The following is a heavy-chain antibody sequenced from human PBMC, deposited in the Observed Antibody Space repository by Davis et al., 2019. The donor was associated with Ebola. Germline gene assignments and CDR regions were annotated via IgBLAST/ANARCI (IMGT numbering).Heavy chain of an antibody. CDR2: ISSSSSYI. CDR1: RFTFSSYS. D-gene: IGHD3-3*01. V-gene: IGHV3-21*01. Sequence: GESLKISCAASRFTFSSYSMNWVRQAPGKGLEWVSSISSSSSYIYYAYSVRGRFTISRDNAKNSPYLQMNSLRAEDTAVYYCARDERTGYDFWSGYPSSYGMDVWGQGTTVTVSS. CDR3: ARDERTGYDFWSGYPSSYGMDV. J-gene: IGHJ6*02.